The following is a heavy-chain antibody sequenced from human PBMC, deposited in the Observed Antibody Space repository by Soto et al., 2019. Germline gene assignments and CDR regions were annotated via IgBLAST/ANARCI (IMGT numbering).Heavy chain of an antibody. CDR2: ISAHNGNT. Sequence: QVHLVQSGAEVKKPGASVKVSCQGSGYAFTTDGITWVRQDPGQGLEWMGWISAHNGNTNYAQKLQGRVTVTRDTSTSTAYMELRSLRYDDTAGYYCARGGYGDYWGQGALVTVSS. CDR3: ARGGYGDY. CDR1: GYAFTTDG. V-gene: IGHV1-18*01. D-gene: IGHD1-1*01. J-gene: IGHJ4*02.